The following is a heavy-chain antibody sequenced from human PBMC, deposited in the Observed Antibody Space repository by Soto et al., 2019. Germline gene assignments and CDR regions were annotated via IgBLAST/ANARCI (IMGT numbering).Heavy chain of an antibody. D-gene: IGHD3-10*01. Sequence: QVHLVESGGGVVQPGRSLRLTCAASGFTLSNYGMHWVRQAPGKGLEWVAVILNDGSNRYHADSVKDRFTISRDNSKNTLYLQMNSLRAEDTAVYYCARDDEYSGNGMDVWGQGTTVTVS. CDR2: ILNDGSNR. CDR1: GFTLSNYG. V-gene: IGHV3-33*01. CDR3: ARDDEYSGNGMDV. J-gene: IGHJ6*02.